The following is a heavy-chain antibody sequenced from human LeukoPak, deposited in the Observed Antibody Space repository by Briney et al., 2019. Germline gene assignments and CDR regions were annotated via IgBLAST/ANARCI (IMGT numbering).Heavy chain of an antibody. D-gene: IGHD3-22*01. CDR1: GFTFSSFW. CDR2: IKQDGSEK. CDR3: ARSGDYYGSSDYFSDGALFDL. J-gene: IGHJ4*02. Sequence: GGSLRLSCAAPGFTFSSFWMTWVRQAPGKGLEWVANIKQDGSEKYYVDSAKGRFTISRGNSKNTLYLQMNSLRAEDTAVYYCARSGDYYGSSDYFSDGALFDLWGQGTLVTVSS. V-gene: IGHV3-7*01.